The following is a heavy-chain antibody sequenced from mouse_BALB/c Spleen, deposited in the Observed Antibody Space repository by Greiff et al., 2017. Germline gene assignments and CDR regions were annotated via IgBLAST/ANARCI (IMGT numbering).Heavy chain of an antibody. D-gene: IGHD4-1*01. CDR1: GFSLTSYG. CDR2: IWAGGST. Sequence: VQRVESGPGLVAPSQSLSITCTVSGFSLTSYGVHWVRQPPGKGLEWLGVIWAGGSTNYNSALMSRLSISKDNSKSQVFLKMNSLQTDDTAMYYCARGLGFAYWGQGTLVTVSA. J-gene: IGHJ3*01. CDR3: ARGLGFAY. V-gene: IGHV2-9*02.